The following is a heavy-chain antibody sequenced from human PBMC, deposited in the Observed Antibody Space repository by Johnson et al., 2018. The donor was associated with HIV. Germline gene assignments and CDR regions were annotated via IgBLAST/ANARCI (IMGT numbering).Heavy chain of an antibody. V-gene: IGHV3-30*04. J-gene: IGHJ3*02. CDR3: ASIDAFDI. Sequence: QMLLVESGGGLIQPGGSLRLSCAASGFIFSSYAMHWVRQAPGEGLEWVAVISYDGNKTYYADSVRGLTISRDNSKNTLYLQMNSLRAEDTAVYYCASIDAFDIWGQGTMVTVSS. CDR2: ISYDGNKT. CDR1: GFIFSSYA.